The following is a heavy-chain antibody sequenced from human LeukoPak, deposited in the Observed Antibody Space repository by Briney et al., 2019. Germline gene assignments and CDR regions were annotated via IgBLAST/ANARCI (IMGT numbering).Heavy chain of an antibody. CDR3: ARGLSIEGYNFNY. CDR2: IIPNNGGT. J-gene: IGHJ4*02. V-gene: IGHV1-2*02. Sequence: ASVEVSCKASGYTFTDYYIHWLRQARGQGLEWMGWIIPNNGGTNYAPKFRGRVTMTRGTSISTAYMELSRLRSDDTAVYYCARGLSIEGYNFNYWGQGTLVTVSS. CDR1: GYTFTDYY. D-gene: IGHD5-24*01.